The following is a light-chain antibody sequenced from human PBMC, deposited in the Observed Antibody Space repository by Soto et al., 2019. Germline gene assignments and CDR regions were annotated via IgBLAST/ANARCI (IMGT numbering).Light chain of an antibody. V-gene: IGKV3-11*01. CDR2: DAS. Sequence: EIVLTQSPATLSLSPGERATLSCRASQSVSSYLAWYQQKPGQAPRLLIHDASYRATGIPARFSGSGSGSDFTLTISSLEPEDFAVYYCQQRSGWPYTFGQGTKLEI. J-gene: IGKJ2*01. CDR3: QQRSGWPYT. CDR1: QSVSSY.